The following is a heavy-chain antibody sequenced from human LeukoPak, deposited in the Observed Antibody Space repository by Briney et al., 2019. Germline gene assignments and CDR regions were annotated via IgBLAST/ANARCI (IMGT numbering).Heavy chain of an antibody. J-gene: IGHJ4*02. CDR1: GFTFDDYA. D-gene: IGHD5-12*01. CDR3: ATNGGGGSGYGNFDY. V-gene: IGHV3-9*01. Sequence: PGRSLRLSCAVSGFTFDDYAMHWVRLVPGKGLEWVSGISWNSDTIGYGDSVKGRFTISRDNAKNSLYLQMNSLRPEDTALYYCATNGGGGSGYGNFDYWGQGTLVTVSS. CDR2: ISWNSDTI.